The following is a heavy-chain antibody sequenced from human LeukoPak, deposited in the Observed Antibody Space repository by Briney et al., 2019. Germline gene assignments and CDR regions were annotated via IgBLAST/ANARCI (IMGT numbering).Heavy chain of an antibody. CDR2: MNPNSGNT. Sequence: ASVKVSCKASGYTFTSYYMHWVRQAPGQGLEWMGWMNPNSGNTGYAQKFQGRVTMTRNTSISTAYMELSSLRSEDTAVYYCVLEKGFRWGQGTLVTVSS. D-gene: IGHD3-3*01. J-gene: IGHJ4*02. CDR3: VLEKGFR. V-gene: IGHV1-8*02. CDR1: GYTFTSYY.